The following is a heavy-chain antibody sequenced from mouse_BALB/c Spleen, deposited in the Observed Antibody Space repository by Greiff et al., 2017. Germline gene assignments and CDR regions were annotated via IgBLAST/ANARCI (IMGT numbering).Heavy chain of an antibody. Sequence: DVKLVESGGGLVKPGGSLKLSCAASGFTFSSYAMSWVRQTPEKRLEWVASISSGGSTYYPDSVKGRFTISRDNARNILYLQMSSLRSEDTAMYYCAREDYGSSPDFGYWGQGTTLTVSS. CDR2: ISSGGST. D-gene: IGHD1-1*01. J-gene: IGHJ2*01. CDR1: GFTFSSYA. V-gene: IGHV5-6-5*01. CDR3: AREDYGSSPDFGY.